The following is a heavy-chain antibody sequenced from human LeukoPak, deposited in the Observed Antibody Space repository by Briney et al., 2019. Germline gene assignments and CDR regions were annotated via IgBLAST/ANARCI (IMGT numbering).Heavy chain of an antibody. J-gene: IGHJ5*02. CDR1: GDTFSSYV. Sequence: GSSVKVSCKASGDTFSSYVITWVRQAPGQGLEWMGGIIPIFATRNYAQKFQGRVTITMDESTSTAYMELSNLRSEDTAMYYAARDAIDYSTYRGKGCFDPWGQGTLVTVSS. CDR2: IIPIFATR. V-gene: IGHV1-69*05. D-gene: IGHD4-11*01. CDR3: ARDAIDYSTYRGKGCFDP.